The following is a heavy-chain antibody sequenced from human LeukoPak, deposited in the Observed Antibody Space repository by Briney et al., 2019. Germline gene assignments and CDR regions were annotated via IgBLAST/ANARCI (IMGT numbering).Heavy chain of an antibody. CDR2: IYYSGST. D-gene: IGHD3-3*01. V-gene: IGHV4-59*08. J-gene: IGHJ5*02. Sequence: SETLSLTCPVSGGSISSFYWSWIRQPPGKGLGWVGYIYYSGSTNYNPSLKSRVTISVDTSKNQFSLKLSSVTAADTAVYYCARQNYDFWSGRQRWFDPWGQGTLVTVSS. CDR1: GGSISSFY. CDR3: ARQNYDFWSGRQRWFDP.